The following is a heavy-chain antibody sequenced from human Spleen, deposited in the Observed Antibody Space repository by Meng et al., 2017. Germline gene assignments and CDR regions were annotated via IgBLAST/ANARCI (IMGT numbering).Heavy chain of an antibody. CDR3: ARQEITGCSPY. V-gene: IGHV7-4-1*02. CDR1: AYTFTTYY. D-gene: IGHD2-15*01. Sequence: QVQLVQSGSELKKPGASVQISCKASAYTFTTYYINWLRQAPGQGLEWIGWITTNTGKPTYAPGFTGRFVFSLDTSASTTYLHISSLKADDTAVYYCARQEITGCSPYWGQGTLVTVSS. CDR2: ITTNTGKP. J-gene: IGHJ4*02.